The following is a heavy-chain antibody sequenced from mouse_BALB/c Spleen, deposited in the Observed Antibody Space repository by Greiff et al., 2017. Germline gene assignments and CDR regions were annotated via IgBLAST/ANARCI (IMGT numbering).Heavy chain of an antibody. J-gene: IGHJ2*01. CDR1: GYTFTSYW. CDR2: IDPSDSYT. CDR3: TRSGEYDPGDY. D-gene: IGHD2-3*01. Sequence: QVQLQQPGAELVKPGASVKMSCKASGYTFTSYWMHWVKQRPGQGLEWIGVIDPSDSYTSYNQKFKGKATLTVDTSSSTAYMQLSSLTSEDAAVYDCTRSGEYDPGDYWGQGTTLTVSS. V-gene: IGHV1S127*01.